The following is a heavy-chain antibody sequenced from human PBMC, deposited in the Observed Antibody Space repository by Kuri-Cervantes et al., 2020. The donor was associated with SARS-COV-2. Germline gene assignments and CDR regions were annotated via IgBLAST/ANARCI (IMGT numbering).Heavy chain of an antibody. CDR3: AKDWGYCSSTSCYDNWFDP. CDR1: GFTFSSYA. D-gene: IGHD2-2*01. Sequence: GGSLRLSCAASGFTFSSYAMSWVRQAPGKGLEWVSAISGSGGSTYYADSVKGRFTISRDNSRNTLYLQMNSLRAEDTAVYYCAKDWGYCSSTSCYDNWFDPWGQGTLVTVSS. CDR2: ISGSGGST. J-gene: IGHJ5*02. V-gene: IGHV3-23*01.